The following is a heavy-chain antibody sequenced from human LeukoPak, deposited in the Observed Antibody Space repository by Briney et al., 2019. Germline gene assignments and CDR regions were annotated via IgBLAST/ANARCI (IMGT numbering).Heavy chain of an antibody. CDR1: GGSISSGGYY. CDR3: ARVPLPDYYYYCGMDV. D-gene: IGHD2-21*02. Sequence: SETLSLTCTVSGGSISSGGYYWSWIRQHPGKGLEWIGYIYYSGSTYYNPSLKSRVTISVDTSKNQFSLKLSSVTAADTAVYYCARVPLPDYYYYCGMDVWGQGTTVTVSS. V-gene: IGHV4-31*03. CDR2: IYYSGST. J-gene: IGHJ6*02.